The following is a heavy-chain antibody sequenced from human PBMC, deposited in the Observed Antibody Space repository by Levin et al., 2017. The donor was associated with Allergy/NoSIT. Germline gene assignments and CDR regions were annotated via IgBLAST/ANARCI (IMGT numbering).Heavy chain of an antibody. CDR1: GFTFSSYG. CDR2: IWYDGSNK. V-gene: IGHV3-33*01. Sequence: GGSLRLSCAASGFTFSSYGMHWVRQAPGKGLEWVAVIWYDGSNKYYADSVKGRFTISRDNSKNTLYLQMNSLRAEDTAVYYCARGHYDYGDYAEDYYGMDVWGQGTTVTVSS. D-gene: IGHD4-17*01. J-gene: IGHJ6*02. CDR3: ARGHYDYGDYAEDYYGMDV.